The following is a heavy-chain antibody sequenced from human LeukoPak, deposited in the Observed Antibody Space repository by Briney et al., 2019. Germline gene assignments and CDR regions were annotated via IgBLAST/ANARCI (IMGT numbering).Heavy chain of an antibody. CDR3: ANGNRCTSPNCLGYYYFYMDV. CDR2: FSGSGGTT. Sequence: GGSLRLSCAASGFTFSSYAMNWVRQAPGGGLEWVSGFSGSGGTTYYADSVKGRFTISRDNSKNTLYLRMNSLRAEDTAVYYCANGNRCTSPNCLGYYYFYMDVWGKGTTVTVSS. J-gene: IGHJ6*03. CDR1: GFTFSSYA. V-gene: IGHV3-23*01. D-gene: IGHD2-8*01.